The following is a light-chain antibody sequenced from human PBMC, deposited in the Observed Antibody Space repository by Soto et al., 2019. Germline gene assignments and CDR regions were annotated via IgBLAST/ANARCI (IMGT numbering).Light chain of an antibody. J-gene: IGLJ1*01. Sequence: SVLTQPPSVSGAPGHRVTISCTGSSSNIGAGYDVHWYQQLPGTAPKLLIYGNSNRPSGVPDRFSGSKSGTSASLAITGLQAEDEADYYCQSYDSSLSGSNVFGTGTKVTVL. V-gene: IGLV1-40*01. CDR2: GNS. CDR3: QSYDSSLSGSNV. CDR1: SSNIGAGYD.